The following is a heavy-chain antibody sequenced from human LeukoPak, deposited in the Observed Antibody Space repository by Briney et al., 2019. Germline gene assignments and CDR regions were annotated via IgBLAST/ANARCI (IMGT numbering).Heavy chain of an antibody. Sequence: SETLSLTCTVSGGSISSYYWSWIRQPPGKGLEWIGYIYYSGSANYNPSLKSRVTISVDTSKNQFSLKLSSVTAADTAVYYCARRNYYYYGMDVWGQGTTVTVSS. V-gene: IGHV4-59*08. CDR2: IYYSGSA. CDR3: ARRNYYYYGMDV. J-gene: IGHJ6*02. CDR1: GGSISSYY.